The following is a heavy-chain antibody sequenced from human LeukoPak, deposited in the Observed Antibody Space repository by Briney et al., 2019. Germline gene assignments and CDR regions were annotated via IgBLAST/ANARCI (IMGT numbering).Heavy chain of an antibody. D-gene: IGHD3-10*01. CDR1: GFTFNSYW. J-gene: IGHJ4*02. CDR2: INSDGSGT. Sequence: PGGSLRLSCAVSGFTFNSYWMHWVRHVPGKGLVWVSHINSDGSGTTYADSVKGRFSVSRDNARNTMYLQMNSLRVEDTAVYFCARDWEFDKFDYWGQGTLVTVSS. CDR3: ARDWEFDKFDY. V-gene: IGHV3-74*01.